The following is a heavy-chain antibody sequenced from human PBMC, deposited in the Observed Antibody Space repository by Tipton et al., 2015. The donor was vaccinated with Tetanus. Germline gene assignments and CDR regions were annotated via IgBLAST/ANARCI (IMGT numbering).Heavy chain of an antibody. CDR3: ARAQGWNGDAFDI. D-gene: IGHD1-1*01. V-gene: IGHV3-74*01. CDR1: GGSFSIYW. CDR2: ISSDGSST. J-gene: IGHJ3*02. Sequence: LSLTCAVYGGSFSIYWMHWVRQAPGKGLVWVSRISSDGSSTSYADSVKGRITISRDNAKNTLYLQMNSLRVEDTAVYYCARAQGWNGDAFDIWGQGTMVSVSS.